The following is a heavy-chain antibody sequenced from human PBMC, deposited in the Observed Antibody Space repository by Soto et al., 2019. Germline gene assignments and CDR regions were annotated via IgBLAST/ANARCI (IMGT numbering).Heavy chain of an antibody. CDR2: ISAYNGNT. Sequence: QVQLVQSGAEVKKPGASVKVSCKASGYTFTSYGISWVRQAPGQGLEWMGWISAYNGNTNYAQKLQGRVTMTTDTSXSXXYMELRSLRSDDTAVYYCARVKMVSFSDVGDWFDPWGQGTLVTVSS. J-gene: IGHJ5*02. V-gene: IGHV1-18*01. CDR1: GYTFTSYG. CDR3: ARVKMVSFSDVGDWFDP. D-gene: IGHD3-10*01.